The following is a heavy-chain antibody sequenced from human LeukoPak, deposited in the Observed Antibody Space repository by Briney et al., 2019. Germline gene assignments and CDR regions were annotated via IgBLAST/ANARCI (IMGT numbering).Heavy chain of an antibody. V-gene: IGHV3-9*01. CDR2: ISWNSGNI. CDR3: AKDHGYGSGSYGGMDV. Sequence: GRSLRLSCAASGFTFDDYAMHWVRQAPGKGLEWVSGISWNSGNIGYADSVKGRFTISRDNAKNSLYLQMNSLRAEDTALYYCAKDHGYGSGSYGGMDVWGQGTTVTVSS. CDR1: GFTFDDYA. D-gene: IGHD3-10*01. J-gene: IGHJ6*02.